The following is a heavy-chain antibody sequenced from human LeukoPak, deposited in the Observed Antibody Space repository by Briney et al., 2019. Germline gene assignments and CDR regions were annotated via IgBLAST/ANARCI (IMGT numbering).Heavy chain of an antibody. D-gene: IGHD3-3*01. V-gene: IGHV4-4*07. CDR2: IYTSGST. Sequence: SETLSLTCTVSGGSISSYYWSWIRQPAGKGLEWIGRIYTSGSTNYNPSLKSRVTMSVDTSKNQFSLKLSSVTAADTAVYYCARLDPFYDFWSGYYYYFDYWGQGALVTVSS. J-gene: IGHJ4*02. CDR1: GGSISSYY. CDR3: ARLDPFYDFWSGYYYYFDY.